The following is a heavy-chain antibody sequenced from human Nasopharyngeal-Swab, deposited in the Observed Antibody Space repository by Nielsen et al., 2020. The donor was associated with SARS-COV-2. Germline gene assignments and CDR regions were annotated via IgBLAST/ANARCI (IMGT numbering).Heavy chain of an antibody. Sequence: VRQAPGKGLEWVSYISSSSSTIYYADSVKGRFTISRDNAKNSLYLQMNSLRDEDTAVYYCARALHIYYYDSSGYFGDAFDIWGQGTMVTVS. J-gene: IGHJ3*02. D-gene: IGHD3-22*01. CDR3: ARALHIYYYDSSGYFGDAFDI. CDR2: ISSSSSTI. V-gene: IGHV3-48*02.